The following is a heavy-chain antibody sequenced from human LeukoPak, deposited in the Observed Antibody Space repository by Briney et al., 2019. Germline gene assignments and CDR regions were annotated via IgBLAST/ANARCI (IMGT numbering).Heavy chain of an antibody. Sequence: GASVKVSCKASGGTFSSYAISWVRQAPGQGLEWMGGIIPIFGTANYAQKFQGRVTITTDESTSTAYMELRSLRSDDTAVYYCARALGSGSYFNYYYYGMDVWGQGTAVTVSS. V-gene: IGHV1-69*05. J-gene: IGHJ6*02. CDR3: ARALGSGSYFNYYYYGMDV. D-gene: IGHD3-10*01. CDR1: GGTFSSYA. CDR2: IIPIFGTA.